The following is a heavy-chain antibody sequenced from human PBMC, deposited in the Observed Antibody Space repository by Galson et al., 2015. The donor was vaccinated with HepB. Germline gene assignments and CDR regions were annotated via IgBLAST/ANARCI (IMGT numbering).Heavy chain of an antibody. J-gene: IGHJ3*02. CDR3: AKFQSYDAFDI. CDR1: GFTFSSYG. V-gene: IGHV3-30*18. D-gene: IGHD1-26*01. Sequence: SLRLSCAASGFTFSSYGMHWVRQAPGKGLEWVAVISYDGSNKYYADSVKGRFTISRDNSKNTLYLQMNSLRAEDTAVYYCAKFQSYDAFDIWGQGTMVTVSS. CDR2: ISYDGSNK.